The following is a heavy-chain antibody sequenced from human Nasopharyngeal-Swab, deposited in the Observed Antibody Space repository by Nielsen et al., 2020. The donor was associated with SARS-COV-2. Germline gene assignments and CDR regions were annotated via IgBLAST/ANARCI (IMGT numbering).Heavy chain of an antibody. D-gene: IGHD6-19*01. CDR2: ISGSGGST. CDR1: GFTFSNYA. J-gene: IGHJ2*01. Sequence: GESLKISCAASGFTFSNYAMSWVRQAPGKGLEWVSAISGSGGSTYYADSVKGRFTISRDNSKNTLYLQMNSLRAEDTAVYYCAKDVSLSSGWDWYFDLWGRGTLVTVSS. V-gene: IGHV3-23*01. CDR3: AKDVSLSSGWDWYFDL.